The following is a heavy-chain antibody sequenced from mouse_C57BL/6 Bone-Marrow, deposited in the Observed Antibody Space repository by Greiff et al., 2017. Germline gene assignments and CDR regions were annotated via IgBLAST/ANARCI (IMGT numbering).Heavy chain of an antibody. CDR2: IDPNSGGT. D-gene: IGHD2-4*01. Sequence: QVQLKQSGAELVKPGASVKLSCKASGYTFTSYWMHWVKQRPGRGLEWIGRIDPNSGGTKYNEKFKSKATLTVDKPSSTAYMQLSSLTSEDSAVYYCARGILGGLRRWFAYWGQGTLVTVSA. CDR1: GYTFTSYW. J-gene: IGHJ3*01. V-gene: IGHV1-72*01. CDR3: ARGILGGLRRWFAY.